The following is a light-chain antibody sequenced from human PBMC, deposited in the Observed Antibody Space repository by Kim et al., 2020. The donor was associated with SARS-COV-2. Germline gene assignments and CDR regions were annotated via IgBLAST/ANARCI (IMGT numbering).Light chain of an antibody. V-gene: IGLV2-14*01. Sequence: LTQPASVSGSPGQSITISCTGTSSDVGGYNYVSWYQQHPGKAPQLIIYDVSKRPSGVSNRFSGSKSGNTASLTISGLQGEDEADYYCSSYTSSSTWVFGGGTQLTVL. CDR3: SSYTSSSTWV. J-gene: IGLJ3*02. CDR2: DVS. CDR1: SSDVGGYNY.